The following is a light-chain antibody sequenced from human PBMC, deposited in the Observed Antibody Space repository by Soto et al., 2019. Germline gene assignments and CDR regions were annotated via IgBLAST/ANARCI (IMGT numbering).Light chain of an antibody. Sequence: EIVLTQSPGTLSLSPGERATLSCRASQSVSGRYLAWYQQKPGQAPRLFISGASTRATGIPDRFSGSGSGTDFTLTISRLEPEDFAVYYCQQYGNSRWTFGQGTKVEIK. V-gene: IGKV3-20*01. CDR3: QQYGNSRWT. CDR2: GAS. CDR1: QSVSGRY. J-gene: IGKJ1*01.